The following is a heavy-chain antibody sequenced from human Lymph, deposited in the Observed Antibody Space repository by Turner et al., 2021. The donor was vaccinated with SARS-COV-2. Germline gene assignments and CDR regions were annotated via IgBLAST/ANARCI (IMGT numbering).Heavy chain of an antibody. CDR1: GGSISSSSYY. J-gene: IGHJ4*02. D-gene: IGHD5-12*01. CDR3: AIRRWLRGPIDY. Sequence: QLQLQESGPGLVKPSETLSLTCTVSGGSISSSSYYWGWIRQHPGKGLEWIGSISYSGSTYYNPSLKSRVTISVDTSKNHFSLKLSSVTAADTALYYCAIRRWLRGPIDYWGQGTLVTVSS. V-gene: IGHV4-39*02. CDR2: ISYSGST.